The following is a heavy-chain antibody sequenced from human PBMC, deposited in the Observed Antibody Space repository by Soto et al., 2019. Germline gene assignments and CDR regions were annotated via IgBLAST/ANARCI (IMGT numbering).Heavy chain of an antibody. Sequence: PGGSLRLSCAASGFTFSSYAMSWVRRAPGKGLEWVSAISGSGGSTYYADSVKGRFTISRDNSKNTLYLQMNSLRAEDTAVYYCAKAPGEFGRGVVPFDYWGQGTLVTVSS. J-gene: IGHJ4*02. CDR2: ISGSGGST. CDR3: AKAPGEFGRGVVPFDY. V-gene: IGHV3-23*01. D-gene: IGHD3-10*01. CDR1: GFTFSSYA.